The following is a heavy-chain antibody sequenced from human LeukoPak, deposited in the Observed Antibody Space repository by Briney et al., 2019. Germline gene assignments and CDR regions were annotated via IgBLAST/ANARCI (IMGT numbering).Heavy chain of an antibody. CDR1: GFTFSSYS. CDR2: ISGSSSYI. Sequence: GGSLRLSCAASGFTFSSYSMNWVRQAPGKGLEWLSSISGSSSYIYYADSLKGRFTISRHNAKNSLYLHMNSLRAEDTAVYYRARGADGVSSNSRGWFDPWGQGTLVTVSS. D-gene: IGHD2-15*01. CDR3: ARGADGVSSNSRGWFDP. V-gene: IGHV3-21*01. J-gene: IGHJ5*02.